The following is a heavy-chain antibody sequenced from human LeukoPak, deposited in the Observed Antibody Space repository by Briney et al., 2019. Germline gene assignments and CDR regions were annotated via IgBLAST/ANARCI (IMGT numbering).Heavy chain of an antibody. Sequence: GGSLRLSCAASGFTFSSYEMNWVRQAPGKGLEWVSYISSSGSTIYYADSVKSRFTISRDNAKNSLYLQMNSLRAEDTAVYYCARSESSAPAGDYWGQGTLVTVSS. J-gene: IGHJ4*02. V-gene: IGHV3-48*03. D-gene: IGHD6-19*01. CDR2: ISSSGSTI. CDR1: GFTFSSYE. CDR3: ARSESSAPAGDY.